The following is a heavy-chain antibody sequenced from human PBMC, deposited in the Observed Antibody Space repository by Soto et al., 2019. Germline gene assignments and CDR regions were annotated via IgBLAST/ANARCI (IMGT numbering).Heavy chain of an antibody. CDR2: ISGSGGST. CDR1: GFTFSSYA. D-gene: IGHD3-10*01. J-gene: IGHJ4*02. V-gene: IGHV3-23*01. Sequence: PGGSLRLSCAASGFTFSSYAMIWVRQAPGKGLEWVSAISGSGGSTYYADSVKGRFTISRDNSKNTLYLQMNSLRAEDTAVYYCAKDLWFGELAGIVGYWGQGTLVTVSS. CDR3: AKDLWFGELAGIVGY.